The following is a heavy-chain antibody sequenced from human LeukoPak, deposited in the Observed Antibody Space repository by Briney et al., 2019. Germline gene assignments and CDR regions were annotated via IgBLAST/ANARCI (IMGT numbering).Heavy chain of an antibody. D-gene: IGHD1-26*01. Sequence: PGGSLRLSCAASGFTFSSYWMSWVRQAPGKGLEWAANIKQDGSEKYYVDSVKGRFTISRDNAKNSLYLQMNSLRAEDTAVYYCARINSGSYYPFDYWGQGTLVTVSS. CDR1: GFTFSSYW. CDR2: IKQDGSEK. CDR3: ARINSGSYYPFDY. V-gene: IGHV3-7*01. J-gene: IGHJ4*02.